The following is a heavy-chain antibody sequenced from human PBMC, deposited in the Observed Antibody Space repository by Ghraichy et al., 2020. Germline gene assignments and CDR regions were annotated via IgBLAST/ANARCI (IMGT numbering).Heavy chain of an antibody. CDR3: AKVHGLQYPYYFDY. CDR2: ISYDGSNK. CDR1: GFTFSSYG. D-gene: IGHD4-11*01. V-gene: IGHV3-30*18. Sequence: GGSLRLSCAASGFTFSSYGMHWVRQAPGKGLEWVAVISYDGSNKYYADSVKGRFTISRDNSKNTLYLQMNSLRAEDTAVYYCAKVHGLQYPYYFDYWGQGTLVTVSS. J-gene: IGHJ4*02.